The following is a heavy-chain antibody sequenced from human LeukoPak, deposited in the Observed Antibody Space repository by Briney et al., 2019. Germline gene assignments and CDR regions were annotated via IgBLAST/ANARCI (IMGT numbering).Heavy chain of an antibody. J-gene: IGHJ3*02. CDR3: AREDSSGWFDAFDI. CDR1: GGTFSSYA. CDR2: IIPIFGTA. D-gene: IGHD6-19*01. V-gene: IGHV1-69*13. Sequence: SVKVSCKASGGTFSSYAISWVRQAPGQGLEWMGGIIPIFGTANYAQKFQGRVTITADESTSTAYMELSSLRSEDTAVYYCAREDSSGWFDAFDIWGQGTMVTVSS.